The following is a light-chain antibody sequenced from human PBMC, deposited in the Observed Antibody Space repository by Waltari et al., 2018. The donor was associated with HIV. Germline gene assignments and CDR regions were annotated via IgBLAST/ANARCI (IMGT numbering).Light chain of an antibody. V-gene: IGLV1-44*01. CDR3: AAWDDTLRGVL. CDR1: RSNIGSNT. J-gene: IGLJ2*01. CDR2: SND. Sequence: QSVLTQPPSASGTPGQRVTISCSGGRSNIGSNTVNWYLQLPGTAPKLLTYSNDQRPSGIPDRFSGSKSGTSASLAISGLQSEDEADYFCAAWDDTLRGVLFGGGTKLTVL.